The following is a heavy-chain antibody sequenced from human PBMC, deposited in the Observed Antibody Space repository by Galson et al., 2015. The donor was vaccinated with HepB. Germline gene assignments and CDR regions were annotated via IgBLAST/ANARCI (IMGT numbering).Heavy chain of an antibody. Sequence: SLRLSRAASGFTSSSYAMHWVRQAPGKGLEYVSAISSNGGSTYYAESVKGRFTISRDNSNNTLYLQMSSLRAEDTAVYYCVKDGGIYNPFDYWCQGTLATVSS. D-gene: IGHD5-24*01. V-gene: IGHV3-64D*06. J-gene: IGHJ4*02. CDR1: GFTSSSYA. CDR3: VKDGGIYNPFDY. CDR2: ISSNGGST.